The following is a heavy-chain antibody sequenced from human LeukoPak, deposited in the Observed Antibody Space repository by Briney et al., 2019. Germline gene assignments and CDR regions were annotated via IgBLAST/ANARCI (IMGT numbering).Heavy chain of an antibody. J-gene: IGHJ6*03. V-gene: IGHV3-9*01. CDR1: GFTFDDYA. CDR3: AKDAGFYYYMDV. CDR2: ISWNSGSI. D-gene: IGHD5-12*01. Sequence: GRSLRLSCAASGFTFDDYAMHWVRQAPGKGLEWVSGISWNSGSIGYADSVKGRFTISRDNTKNSLYLQMNSLRAEDTAVYYCAKDAGFYYYMDVWGKGTTVTVSS.